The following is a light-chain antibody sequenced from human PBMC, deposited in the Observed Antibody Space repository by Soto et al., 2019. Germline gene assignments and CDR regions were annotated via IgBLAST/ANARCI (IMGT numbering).Light chain of an antibody. Sequence: DIQMTQSPSTLSGSVGDRVTITCRASQTISSWLAWYQQKPGKTPKLLIYDASSLESGVPSRFSGSGSGTELTLTISSLQSEDFAIYYCQPYNNWPLTFGGGTKVDIK. CDR1: QTISSW. CDR2: DAS. V-gene: IGKV1-5*01. J-gene: IGKJ4*01. CDR3: QPYNNWPLT.